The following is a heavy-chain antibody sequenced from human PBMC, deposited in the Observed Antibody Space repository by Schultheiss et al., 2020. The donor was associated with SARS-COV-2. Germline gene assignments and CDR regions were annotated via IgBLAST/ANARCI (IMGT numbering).Heavy chain of an antibody. CDR2: IYYSGST. J-gene: IGHJ4*02. Sequence: SETLSLTCAVYGGSFSSYYWSWIRQPPGKGLEWIGYIYYSGSTNYNPSLKSRVTISVDTSKNQFSLKLSSVTAADTAVYYCARGEMAPGGGLDYWGQGTLVTVSS. V-gene: IGHV4-59*01. CDR1: GGSFSSYY. CDR3: ARGEMAPGGGLDY. D-gene: IGHD5-24*01.